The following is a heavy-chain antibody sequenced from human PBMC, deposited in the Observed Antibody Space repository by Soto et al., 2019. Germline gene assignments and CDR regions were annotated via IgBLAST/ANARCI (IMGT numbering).Heavy chain of an antibody. D-gene: IGHD5-18*01. J-gene: IGHJ6*02. CDR1: GGTFSSYA. V-gene: IGHV1-69*13. CDR2: IIPIFGTA. Sequence: SGKGSCKASGGTFSSYAISWVRQAPGQGLEWMGGIIPIFGTANYAQKFQGRVTITADESTSTAYMELSSLRSEDTAVYYCARAETYHTAMAVDYYYYYGMDVWRQGTTVTVSS. CDR3: ARAETYHTAMAVDYYYYYGMDV.